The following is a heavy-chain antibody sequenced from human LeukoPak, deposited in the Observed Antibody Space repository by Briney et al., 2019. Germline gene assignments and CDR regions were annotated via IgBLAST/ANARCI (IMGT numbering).Heavy chain of an antibody. Sequence: ASVKVSCKTSGYTFSDYYIHWIRQAPGQGLEWMGWINPNSGGTNYAQKFQGRVTMTRDTSISTAYMELSRLRSDDTAVYYCARWLQYSYYYYLDVWGKGTTVTVSS. CDR1: GYTFSDYY. CDR3: ARWLQYSYYYYLDV. V-gene: IGHV1-2*02. CDR2: INPNSGGT. D-gene: IGHD5-24*01. J-gene: IGHJ6*03.